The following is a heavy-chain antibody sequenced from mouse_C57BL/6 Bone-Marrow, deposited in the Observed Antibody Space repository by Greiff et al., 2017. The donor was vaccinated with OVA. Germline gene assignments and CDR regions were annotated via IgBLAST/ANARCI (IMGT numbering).Heavy chain of an antibody. Sequence: QVHVKQSGAELVRPGSSVKLSCKASGYTFTSYWMHWVKQRPIQGLEWIGNIDPSDSETHYNQKFKDKATLTVDKSSSTAYMQLSSLTSEDSAVYYCAKARRGDYDFDYWGQGTTLTVSS. CDR2: IDPSDSET. CDR1: GYTFTSYW. V-gene: IGHV1-52*01. J-gene: IGHJ2*01. D-gene: IGHD2-4*01. CDR3: AKARRGDYDFDY.